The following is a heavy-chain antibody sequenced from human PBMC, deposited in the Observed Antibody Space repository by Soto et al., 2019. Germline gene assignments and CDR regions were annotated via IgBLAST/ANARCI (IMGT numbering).Heavy chain of an antibody. CDR1: GYTFTSYG. Sequence: QVQLVQSGAEVKKPGASVKVSCKASGYTFTSYGISWVRQAPGQGLEWMGWISAYNGNTNYAQKLQGRVTMTTDTSTRTAYMELRSLRSDDTAVYYCASDEGYKWNYGGSWFDPWGQGTLVTVSS. CDR2: ISAYNGNT. J-gene: IGHJ5*02. CDR3: ASDEGYKWNYGGSWFDP. V-gene: IGHV1-18*01. D-gene: IGHD1-7*01.